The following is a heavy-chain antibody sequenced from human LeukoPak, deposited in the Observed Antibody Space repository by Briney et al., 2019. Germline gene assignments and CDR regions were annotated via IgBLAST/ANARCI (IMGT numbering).Heavy chain of an antibody. CDR2: IVVGSGNT. V-gene: IGHV1-58*01. CDR3: AADYGDYAYNWFDP. D-gene: IGHD4-17*01. Sequence: TPVKVSCKASGFTFTSSAVQWVRQARGQRLEWIGWIVVGSGNTNYAQKFQERVTITRDMSTSTACMELSSLRSEDTAVYYCAADYGDYAYNWFDPWGQGTLVTVSS. CDR1: GFTFTSSA. J-gene: IGHJ5*02.